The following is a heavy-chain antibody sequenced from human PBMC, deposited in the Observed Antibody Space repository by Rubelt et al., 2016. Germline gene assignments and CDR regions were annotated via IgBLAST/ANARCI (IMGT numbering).Heavy chain of an antibody. CDR2: ISYSGKT. V-gene: IGHV4-31*03. Sequence: QVQLQESGPGLVKPSQTLSLTCTVSRGSIGSGNHHWSWIRQHPGKGPGWIGYISYSGKTSYSPYLNGRIVIPVDTSENQFSLKVSSVTAADTAVYYCARSFTVFGVVTPDSWGQGTLVTVSS. CDR1: RGSIGSGNHH. J-gene: IGHJ5*01. D-gene: IGHD3-3*01. CDR3: ARSFTVFGVVTPDS.